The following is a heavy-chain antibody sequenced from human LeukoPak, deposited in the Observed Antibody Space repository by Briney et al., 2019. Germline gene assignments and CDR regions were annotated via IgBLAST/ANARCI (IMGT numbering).Heavy chain of an antibody. J-gene: IGHJ2*01. CDR3: AREPDSSGFYWYFDL. V-gene: IGHV3-11*05. CDR2: ISSSSSYT. CDR1: GFTFSDYY. Sequence: GGSLRLSCAASGFTFSDYYMSWIRQAPGKGLEWVSYISSSSSYTNYADSVKGRFTISRDNAKNSLYLQMNSLRAEDTAVYYCAREPDSSGFYWYFDLWGRGPLVTVTS. D-gene: IGHD3-22*01.